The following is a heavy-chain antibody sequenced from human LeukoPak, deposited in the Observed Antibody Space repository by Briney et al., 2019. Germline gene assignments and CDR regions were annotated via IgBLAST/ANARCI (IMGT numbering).Heavy chain of an antibody. CDR1: GGTFSSYA. Sequence: ASVKVSCKASGGTFSSYAISWVRQAPGQGLEWMGRIIPILGIANYAQKFQGRVTITADKSTSTAYMELSSLRSEDTAVYYCARDRRNALISITMVGGVGRFDPWGQGTLVTVSS. CDR3: ARDRRNALISITMVGGVGRFDP. CDR2: IIPILGIA. D-gene: IGHD3-10*01. V-gene: IGHV1-69*04. J-gene: IGHJ5*02.